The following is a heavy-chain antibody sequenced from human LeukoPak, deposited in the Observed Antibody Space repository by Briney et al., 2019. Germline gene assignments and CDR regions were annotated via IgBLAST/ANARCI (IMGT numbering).Heavy chain of an antibody. Sequence: GGSLRLSCAASGFTFSSYEMNWVRQAPGKGLEWVSYISSSGSTIYYADSVKGRFTISRDNSKNTLYLQMNSLRAEDTAVYYCAKDTIAAAGPFDYWGQGTLVTVSS. V-gene: IGHV3-48*01. J-gene: IGHJ4*02. CDR3: AKDTIAAAGPFDY. CDR1: GFTFSSYE. CDR2: ISSSGSTI. D-gene: IGHD6-13*01.